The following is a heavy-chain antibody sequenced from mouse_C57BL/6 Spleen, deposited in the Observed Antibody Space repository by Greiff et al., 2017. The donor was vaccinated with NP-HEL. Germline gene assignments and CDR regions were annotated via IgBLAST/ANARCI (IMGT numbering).Heavy chain of an antibody. V-gene: IGHV1-82*01. Sequence: QVQLQQSGPELVKPGASVKISCKASGYAFSSSWMNWVKQRPGKGLEWIGRIYPGDGDTNYNGKFKGKATLTVDKSSSTAYMQLSSLTSEDSAVYYCARSVVAPIFDYWGQGTTLTVSS. CDR1: GYAFSSSW. CDR2: IYPGDGDT. CDR3: ARSVVAPIFDY. J-gene: IGHJ2*01. D-gene: IGHD1-1*01.